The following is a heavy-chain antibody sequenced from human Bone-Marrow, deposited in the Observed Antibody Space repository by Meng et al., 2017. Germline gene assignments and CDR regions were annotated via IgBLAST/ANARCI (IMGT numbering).Heavy chain of an antibody. J-gene: IGHJ5*02. CDR1: DGSISSYY. D-gene: IGHD3-22*01. CDR3: ARETLANYYDSSGYLQNWFDP. V-gene: IGHV4-59*01. CDR2: ISYSGST. Sequence: SETLSLTCTVSDGSISSYYWSWIRQPPGKGLEWIGYISYSGSTNYNPSLKSRVTISVDTSKNQFSLKLSSVTAADTAVYYCARETLANYYDSSGYLQNWFDPWGQGTLVTVSS.